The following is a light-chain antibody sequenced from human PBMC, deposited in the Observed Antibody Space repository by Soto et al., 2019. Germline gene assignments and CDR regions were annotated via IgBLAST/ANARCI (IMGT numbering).Light chain of an antibody. CDR1: QSVDPS. CDR2: GAS. Sequence: ECVLTLGAGAVALSPGESAALSCRASQSVDPSLAWHQQTPGQAPRLLIYGASAGATDIPARFSGSGSGTDFTRTISCLEPEEFAVYFWQPRSSWPPWPLGQGTKVDIK. V-gene: IGKV3-11*01. J-gene: IGKJ1*01. CDR3: QPRSSWPPWP.